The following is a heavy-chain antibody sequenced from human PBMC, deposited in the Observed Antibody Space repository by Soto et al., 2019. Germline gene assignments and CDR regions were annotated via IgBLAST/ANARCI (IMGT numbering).Heavy chain of an antibody. CDR3: AKGSGSMSRVYFDY. CDR2: ISGSSGST. Sequence: GGSLRLSCAASGFTFSSYAMNWVRQAPGKGLEWVSVISGSSGSTYYADSVKGRFTISRDNSKNTLYLQMNSLRAEDTAVYYCAKGSGSMSRVYFDYWGQGTLVTVPS. J-gene: IGHJ4*02. CDR1: GFTFSSYA. D-gene: IGHD3-22*01. V-gene: IGHV3-23*01.